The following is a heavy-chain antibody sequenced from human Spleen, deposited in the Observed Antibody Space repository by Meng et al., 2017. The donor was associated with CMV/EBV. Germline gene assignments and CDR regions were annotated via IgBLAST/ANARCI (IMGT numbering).Heavy chain of an antibody. D-gene: IGHD3-22*01. CDR2: IWYDGSNK. Sequence: GGSLRLSCAASGFTFNDAWMSWVRQAPGKGLEWVALIWYDGSNKYYADSVKGRFTISRDNSRNTLYLQMNSLTAEDTAVYYCARNSPYYSGSSGYLGVDYWGQGTLVTVSS. CDR3: ARNSPYYSGSSGYLGVDY. J-gene: IGHJ4*02. V-gene: IGHV3-33*08. CDR1: GFTFNDAW.